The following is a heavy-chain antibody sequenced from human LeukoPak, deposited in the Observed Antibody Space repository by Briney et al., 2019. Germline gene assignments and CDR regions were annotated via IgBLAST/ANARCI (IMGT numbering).Heavy chain of an antibody. CDR3: ARSTYYDYVWGSYRSIPLDY. CDR2: INHSGST. CDR1: GGSFSGYY. D-gene: IGHD3-16*02. Sequence: SETLSLTCAVYGGSFSGYYWSRIRQPPGKGLEWIGEINHSGSTNYNPSLKSRVTISVDTSKNQFSLKLSSVTAADTAVYYCARSTYYDYVWGSYRSIPLDYWGQGTLVTVSS. V-gene: IGHV4-34*01. J-gene: IGHJ4*02.